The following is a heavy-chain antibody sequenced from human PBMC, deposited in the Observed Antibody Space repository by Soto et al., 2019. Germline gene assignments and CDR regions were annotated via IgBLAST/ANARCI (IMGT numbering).Heavy chain of an antibody. D-gene: IGHD6-13*01. CDR2: FDPEDGET. J-gene: IGHJ4*02. CDR3: ATLSSQGYSFDY. V-gene: IGHV1-24*01. Sequence: ASVKVSCKVSGYTLTVLSMHWVRQAPGKGLEWMGGFDPEDGETIYAQKFQGRVTMTEDTSTDTAYMELSSLRSEDTAVYYCATLSSQGYSFDYWGQGTLVTVSS. CDR1: GYTLTVLS.